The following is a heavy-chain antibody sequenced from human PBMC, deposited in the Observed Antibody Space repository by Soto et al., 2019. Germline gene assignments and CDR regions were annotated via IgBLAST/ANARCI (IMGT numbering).Heavy chain of an antibody. D-gene: IGHD5-18*01. J-gene: IGHJ3*02. CDR1: GGTFSSYA. V-gene: IGHV1-69*13. CDR3: ARPFTDTAMVKYAFDI. CDR2: IIPIFGTA. Sequence: GASVKVSCKASGGTFSSYAISWVRQAPGQGLEWMGGIIPIFGTANYAQKFQGRVTITADESTSTAYMELSSLRSEDTAVYYCARPFTDTAMVKYAFDIWGQGTMVTVS.